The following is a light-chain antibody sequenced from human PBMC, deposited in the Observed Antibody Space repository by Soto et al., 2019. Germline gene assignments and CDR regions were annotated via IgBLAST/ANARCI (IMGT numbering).Light chain of an antibody. J-gene: IGKJ5*01. V-gene: IGKV3-15*01. CDR2: GAS. CDR1: QSIKRSS. CDR3: QQYMNWPT. Sequence: IVMTQSPATRSVSPGEGATLSCRASQSIKRSSLAWYQQKPCQAPRLLIFGASTRVTGIPARFSGSGSGTVFRLTISSMTSEDFAVYYCQQYMNWPTFGQGTRLEIK.